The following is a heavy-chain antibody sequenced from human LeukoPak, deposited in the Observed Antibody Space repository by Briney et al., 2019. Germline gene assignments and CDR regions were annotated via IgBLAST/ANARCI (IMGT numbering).Heavy chain of an antibody. Sequence: GGSLRLSCAASGFPFSTYEMNWVRQAPGKGLEWVSYISNSRGTIYYAESVKGRFTISRDNAKNSLHLQMNSLRAEDTAVYYCARVGAYAAVNWWGQGILVTVSS. V-gene: IGHV3-48*03. J-gene: IGHJ4*02. CDR2: ISNSRGTI. D-gene: IGHD1-1*01. CDR1: GFPFSTYE. CDR3: ARVGAYAAVNW.